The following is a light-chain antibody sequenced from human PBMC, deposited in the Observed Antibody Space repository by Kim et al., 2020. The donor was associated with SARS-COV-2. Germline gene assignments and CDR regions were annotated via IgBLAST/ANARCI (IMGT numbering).Light chain of an antibody. Sequence: EIVLTQSPGTLSLSPGERATLSCRASQSVSSSHLAWYQQKPGQAPRLLIYGASRRATGIPDRFSGSGSGTDFTLTISRLEPEDFAVYYCQQYGNSPPTTFGQGTKLEI. V-gene: IGKV3-20*01. J-gene: IGKJ2*01. CDR1: QSVSSSH. CDR3: QQYGNSPPTT. CDR2: GAS.